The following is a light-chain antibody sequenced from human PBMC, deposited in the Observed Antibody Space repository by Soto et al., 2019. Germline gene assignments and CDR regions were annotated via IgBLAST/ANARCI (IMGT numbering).Light chain of an antibody. J-gene: IGKJ1*01. V-gene: IGKV1-5*03. Sequence: DIQITQSPSTLSGSVGDRGTITFRSKQTISSWLACYQQKPGKAPKLLIYKASTLKSGVPSRFSGSGSGTEFTLTISSLQPDDFATYYCQHYNSYSEAFGQGTKVDIK. CDR3: QHYNSYSEA. CDR1: QTISSW. CDR2: KAS.